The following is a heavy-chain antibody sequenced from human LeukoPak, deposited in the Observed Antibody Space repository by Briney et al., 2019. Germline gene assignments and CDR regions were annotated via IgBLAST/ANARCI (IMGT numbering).Heavy chain of an antibody. CDR3: ARERGLREYYFDY. V-gene: IGHV1-69*11. CDR1: GGTFSSYA. D-gene: IGHD3-16*01. Sequence: SVKVSCKASGGTFSSYAISWVRQAPGQGLEWMGRIIPILGTANYAQKFQGRVTITTDESTSTAYMELSSLRSEDTAVYYCARERGLREYYFDYWGQGTLVTVSS. CDR2: IIPILGTA. J-gene: IGHJ4*02.